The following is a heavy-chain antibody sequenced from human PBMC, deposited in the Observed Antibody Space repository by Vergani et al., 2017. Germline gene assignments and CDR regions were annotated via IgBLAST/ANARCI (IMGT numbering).Heavy chain of an antibody. CDR1: GYTFTSYY. V-gene: IGHV1-2*02. CDR3: ARDRKVPEDRMATINWFDP. Sequence: QVQLVQSGAEVKKPGASVKVSCKASGYTFTSYYMHWVRQAPGQGLEWMGIINPNSGGTNYAQKFQGRVTMTRDTSISTAYMELSRLRSDDTAVYYCARDRKVPEDRMATINWFDPWGQGTLVTVSS. D-gene: IGHD5-12*01. CDR2: INPNSGGT. J-gene: IGHJ5*02.